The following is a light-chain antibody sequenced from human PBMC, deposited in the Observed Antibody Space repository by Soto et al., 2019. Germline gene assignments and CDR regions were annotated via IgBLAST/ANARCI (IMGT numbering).Light chain of an antibody. J-gene: IGKJ1*01. CDR1: RSVLFTSNDKSF. CDR2: WAS. V-gene: IGKV4-1*01. Sequence: DIVMTQSPDSLAVSLGERATINCRSSRSVLFTSNDKSFVAWYQQKPGQPPRLLIYWASTRESGVPDRFSGSGSGTDFTLTISSLQAEDVAVYYCQQYYSSPTWTFGQGTKVDIK. CDR3: QQYYSSPTWT.